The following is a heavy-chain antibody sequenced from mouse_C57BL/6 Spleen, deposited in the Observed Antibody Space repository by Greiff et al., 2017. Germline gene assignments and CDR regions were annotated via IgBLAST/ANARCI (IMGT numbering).Heavy chain of an antibody. D-gene: IGHD1-1*01. CDR1: GYAFSSYW. Sequence: QVQLQQSGAELVKPGASVKISCKASGYAFSSYWMNWVKQRPGKGLEWIGQIYPGDGDTNYNGKFKGKATLTADKSSSTAYMQLSSLTSEDSAVYFGASRALITTVAYWYFDVWGTGTTVTVSS. CDR3: ASRALITTVAYWYFDV. V-gene: IGHV1-80*01. J-gene: IGHJ1*03. CDR2: IYPGDGDT.